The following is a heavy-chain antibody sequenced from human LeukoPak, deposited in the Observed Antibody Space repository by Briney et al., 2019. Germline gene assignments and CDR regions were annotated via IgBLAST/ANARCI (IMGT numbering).Heavy chain of an antibody. Sequence: SETLSLSCTVSGGSISSYYWNWIRQPAGKGLEWIGRIYISGNTNYNPSLKSRVTMSVDTSKNQFSLKLTSVTAADTAVYYCARDLCSSPSCYLPHFDSWGQGTLVTVSS. D-gene: IGHD2-2*01. CDR1: GGSISSYY. CDR2: IYISGNT. CDR3: ARDLCSSPSCYLPHFDS. J-gene: IGHJ4*02. V-gene: IGHV4-4*07.